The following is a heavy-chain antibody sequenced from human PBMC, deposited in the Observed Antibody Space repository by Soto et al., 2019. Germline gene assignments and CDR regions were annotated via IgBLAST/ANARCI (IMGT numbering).Heavy chain of an antibody. CDR2: IYHSGTT. V-gene: IGHV4-38-2*01. J-gene: IGHJ4*02. CDR3: AKVKGGPSGSYCQFDY. Sequence: SETLSLTCAVSGDSISSIYYWAWIRQPPGKILEWIGSIYHSGTTYYNPSLKSRVTISVDTSKNQFSLKLSSVTAADSAVYYCAKVKGGPSGSYCQFDYWGQGTLVTVSS. CDR1: GDSISSIYY. D-gene: IGHD1-26*01.